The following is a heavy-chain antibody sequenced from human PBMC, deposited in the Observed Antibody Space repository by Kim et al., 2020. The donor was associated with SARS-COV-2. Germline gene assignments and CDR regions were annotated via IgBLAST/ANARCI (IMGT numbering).Heavy chain of an antibody. Sequence: GGSLRLSCAASGFTFSSYGMHWVRQAPGKGLEWVAVISYDGSNKYYADSVKGRFTISRDNSKNTLYLQMNSLRAEDTAVYYCAKDLQPGYSYGFSTSYYYYSGMDVWGQGTTVTVSS. J-gene: IGHJ6*02. CDR1: GFTFSSYG. CDR2: ISYDGSNK. CDR3: AKDLQPGYSYGFSTSYYYYSGMDV. V-gene: IGHV3-30*18. D-gene: IGHD5-18*01.